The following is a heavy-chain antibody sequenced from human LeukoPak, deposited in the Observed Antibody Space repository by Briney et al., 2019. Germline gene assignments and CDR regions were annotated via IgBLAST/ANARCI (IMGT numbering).Heavy chain of an antibody. CDR2: ISSSGVYT. CDR3: AKEIASTGEPYFDY. V-gene: IGHV3-53*01. CDR1: GFTVSNTY. J-gene: IGHJ4*02. Sequence: PGGSLRLSCAASGFTVSNTYMSWVRQAPGKGLEWVSIISSSGVYTEYEDSVKGRFTISRDNSKNTLLLQMNNLRAEDTAVYYCAKEIASTGEPYFDYWGQGTLVTVSS. D-gene: IGHD6-13*01.